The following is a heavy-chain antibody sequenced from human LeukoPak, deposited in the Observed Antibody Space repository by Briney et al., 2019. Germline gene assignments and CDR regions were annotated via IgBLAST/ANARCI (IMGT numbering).Heavy chain of an antibody. Sequence: GGSLRLSCAASGFTFSTYAMHWVRQAPGKGLEWVALISYDGNNEYYADSVKGRFTISRDNSKNTLYLQMNSLRPEDTAVYYCARDHPDYRGQGTLVTVSS. CDR2: ISYDGNNE. J-gene: IGHJ4*02. CDR3: ARDHPDY. CDR1: GFTFSTYA. V-gene: IGHV3-30*04.